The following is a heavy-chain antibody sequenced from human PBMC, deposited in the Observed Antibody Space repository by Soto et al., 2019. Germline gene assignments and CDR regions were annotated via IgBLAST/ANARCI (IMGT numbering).Heavy chain of an antibody. V-gene: IGHV1-69*01. Sequence: QVQLVQSGAEVKKPGSSVKVSCKASAGTFSSYGISWVRQAPGQGLEWMGGIMPIFGTPNYAQKFQGRVTITADESTSTEYMELSSLTSADTAVYYCARDLSWKSSYDDSSLPYFAGLDVWGQGTTVTVAS. CDR2: IMPIFGTP. D-gene: IGHD3-22*01. CDR3: ARDLSWKSSYDDSSLPYFAGLDV. J-gene: IGHJ6*02. CDR1: AGTFSSYG.